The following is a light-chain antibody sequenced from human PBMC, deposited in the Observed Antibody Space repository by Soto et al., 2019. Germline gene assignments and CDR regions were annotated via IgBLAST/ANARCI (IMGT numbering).Light chain of an antibody. V-gene: IGKV3-11*01. CDR3: QQRSKCSSQYP. Sequence: EILFTQSPATLSLSPGERATLSCRASQSVSSYLAWYQQKPGQAPRLLIYDASNRATGIPARFSGSGSGTDFTLTISSLEPEDFFFYYGQQRSKCSSQYPFGPGT. J-gene: IGKJ3*01. CDR2: DAS. CDR1: QSVSSY.